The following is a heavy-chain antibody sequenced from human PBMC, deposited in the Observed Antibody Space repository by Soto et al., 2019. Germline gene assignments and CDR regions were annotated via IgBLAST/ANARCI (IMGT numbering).Heavy chain of an antibody. V-gene: IGHV3-30*18. CDR1: GFTFSSYG. CDR2: ISYDGSDK. D-gene: IGHD1-26*01. Sequence: QVPLVESGGGVVQPGRSLRLSCVASGFTFSSYGMHWVRQAPGKGLEWVAVISYDGSDKYYGDSVKGRFTISRDNSKNTLYLPMNSLRAEDTAVYYCTKDPSYHGDHWGQGTLVTVSS. J-gene: IGHJ5*02. CDR3: TKDPSYHGDH.